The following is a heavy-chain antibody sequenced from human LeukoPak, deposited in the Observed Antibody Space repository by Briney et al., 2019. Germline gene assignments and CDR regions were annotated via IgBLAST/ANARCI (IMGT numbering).Heavy chain of an antibody. CDR2: INSGDSSI. CDR3: ARDTKRFQRYYFDY. D-gene: IGHD2-21*01. CDR1: GFIFSSYE. J-gene: IGHJ4*02. V-gene: IGHV3-48*03. Sequence: GGSLRLSCAVSGFIFSSYEMNWVRQAPGKGLEWVSYINSGDSSIYYADSVKGRFTISRDNAKNSLYLQMNSLRAEDTAVYYCARDTKRFQRYYFDYWGRGTLVTVSS.